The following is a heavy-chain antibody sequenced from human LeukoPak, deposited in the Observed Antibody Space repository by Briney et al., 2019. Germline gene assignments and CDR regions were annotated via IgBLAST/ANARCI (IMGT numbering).Heavy chain of an antibody. D-gene: IGHD5-24*01. Sequence: AGGSLRLSCAASGFTVSNNYMNWVRQAPGKGLEWVSVIYSGGSTNYADSVKGRFTISRDNSKNTLYLQMNSLRAEDTAMYYCTRVRDGYNQRYFDYWGQGTLVTVSS. CDR2: IYSGGST. J-gene: IGHJ4*02. CDR3: TRVRDGYNQRYFDY. CDR1: GFTVSNNY. V-gene: IGHV3-53*01.